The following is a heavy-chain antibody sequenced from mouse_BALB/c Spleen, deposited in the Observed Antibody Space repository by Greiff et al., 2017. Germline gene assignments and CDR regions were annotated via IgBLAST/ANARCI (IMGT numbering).Heavy chain of an antibody. CDR2: ISSGGGST. J-gene: IGHJ3*01. CDR1: GFAFSSYD. CDR3: ARRFAY. Sequence: EVKLVESGGGLVKPGGSLKLSCAASGFAFSSYDMSWVRQTPEKRLEWVAYISSGGGSTYYPDTVKGRFTISRDNAKNTLYLQMSSLKSKDTAMYYCARRFAYWGQGTLVTVSA. V-gene: IGHV5-12-1*01.